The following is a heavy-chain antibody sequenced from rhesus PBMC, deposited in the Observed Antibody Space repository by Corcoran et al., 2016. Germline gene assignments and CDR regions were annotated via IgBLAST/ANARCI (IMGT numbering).Heavy chain of an antibody. V-gene: IGHV4-165*01. CDR2: ISGSRGST. J-gene: IGHJ6*01. D-gene: IGHD3-16*01. Sequence: QVQLQESGPGLVKPSETLSLTCAVSGGSFSGYYWGWIRQPPGKGLGWIGYISGSRGSTDSTPSLMSRVTISTDTSKNQFSLKLRSVTAADTAVYFCARVRVLLGLDSWGQGVVVTVSS. CDR1: GGSFSGYY. CDR3: ARVRVLLGLDS.